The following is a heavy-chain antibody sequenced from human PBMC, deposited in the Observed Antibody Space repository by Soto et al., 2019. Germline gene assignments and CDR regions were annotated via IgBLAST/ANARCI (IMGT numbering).Heavy chain of an antibody. CDR1: GGTFHRHA. CDR3: ARAQGGARGYSGYDAFDY. CDR2: INPMLNKV. D-gene: IGHD5-12*01. J-gene: IGHJ4*02. Sequence: QVQLVQAGAEVKKPGSAVKVSCRASGGTFHRHAITWVRQAPGQGLEWMGGINPMLNKVNYVEKLQGRVTITADESTTTVYMELSSLTSEDTAVYFCARAQGGARGYSGYDAFDYWGQGTLVTVSS. V-gene: IGHV1-69*01.